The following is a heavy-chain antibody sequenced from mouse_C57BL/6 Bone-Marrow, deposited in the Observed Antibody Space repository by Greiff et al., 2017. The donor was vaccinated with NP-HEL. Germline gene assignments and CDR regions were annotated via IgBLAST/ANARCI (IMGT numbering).Heavy chain of an antibody. CDR1: GFNIKDDY. V-gene: IGHV14-4*01. CDR2: LDPENGDT. CDR3: TTDYYAMDY. Sequence: LVESGAELVRPGASVKLSCTASGFNIKDDYMHWVKQRPEQGLEWIGWLDPENGDTEYASKFQGQATITADTSSKTAYLQLSSLTSEDTAVYYCTTDYYAMDYWGQGTSVTVSS. J-gene: IGHJ4*01.